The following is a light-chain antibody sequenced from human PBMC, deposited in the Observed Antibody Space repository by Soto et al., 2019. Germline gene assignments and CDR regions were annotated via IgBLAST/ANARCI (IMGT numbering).Light chain of an antibody. V-gene: IGKV1-39*01. CDR3: QQSYSRPYT. J-gene: IGKJ2*01. Sequence: DIQMTQSPSSLSASVGDRVTITCRPSQSIDNLLNWYQQKPGKAPNLLIYAASSLQSGVSSRFSGSGSGTDFTLTISSLQPEDSATYYCQQSYSRPYTFGQGTKVEIK. CDR1: QSIDNL. CDR2: AAS.